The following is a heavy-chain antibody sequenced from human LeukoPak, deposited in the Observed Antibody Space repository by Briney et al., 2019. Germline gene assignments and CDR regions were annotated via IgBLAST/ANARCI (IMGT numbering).Heavy chain of an antibody. J-gene: IGHJ5*01. V-gene: IGHV3-23*01. CDR3: AKAPFDRVGLLDS. CDR1: GFTFSSYA. CDR2: ISGSGGST. D-gene: IGHD5-12*01. Sequence: GGSLSLSCAASGFTFSSYAMSWVRQAPGKGLEWVAAISGSGGSTYYAASVKGRFTIFREHSKNTLYLQMNSLRAADTAVYYCAKAPFDRVGLLDSWGQGTLVTVSS.